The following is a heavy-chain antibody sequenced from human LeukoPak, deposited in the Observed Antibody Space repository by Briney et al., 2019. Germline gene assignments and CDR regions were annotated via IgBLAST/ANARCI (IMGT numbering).Heavy chain of an antibody. D-gene: IGHD5-18*01. CDR2: ISYDGSNK. CDR1: GFTFSSYG. Sequence: GGSLRLSCAASGFTFSSYGMHWVRQAPGKGLEWVAVISYDGSNKYYADSVKGRFTISRDNSKNTLYLQMNSLRAEDTAVYYCAKIGGSTRQIQLWVPFDYWGQGTLVTVSS. J-gene: IGHJ4*02. CDR3: AKIGGSTRQIQLWVPFDY. V-gene: IGHV3-30*18.